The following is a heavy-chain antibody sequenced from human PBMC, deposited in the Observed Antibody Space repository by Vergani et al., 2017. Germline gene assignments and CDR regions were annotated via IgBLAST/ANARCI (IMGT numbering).Heavy chain of an antibody. CDR3: AKHQQQLPIYWYFDL. Sequence: EVQLLESGGGLVQPGGSLRLSCAASGFTYSSYAMSWVRQAPGKGLEWVSAISGSGGSTYYADSVKGRFTISRDNSKNTLYLQMNSLRAEDTAVYYCAKHQQQLPIYWYFDLWGRGTLVTVSS. D-gene: IGHD6-13*01. J-gene: IGHJ2*01. CDR2: ISGSGGST. CDR1: GFTYSSYA. V-gene: IGHV3-23*01.